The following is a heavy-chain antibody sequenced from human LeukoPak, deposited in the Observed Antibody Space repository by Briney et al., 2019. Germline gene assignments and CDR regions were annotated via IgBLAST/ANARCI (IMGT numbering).Heavy chain of an antibody. CDR3: ARGEVDSGFDY. V-gene: IGHV1-18*01. J-gene: IGHJ4*02. CDR2: ISAYNGNT. CDR1: DYTFTSYG. Sequence: ASVKASCKASDYTFTSYGVSRGRQAPRQELEWMGWISAYNGNTNYAQKLQGRVTMTTDTSTSTAYMELRSLRSDDTAVYYCARGEVDSGFDYWGQGTLVTVSS. D-gene: IGHD3-10*01.